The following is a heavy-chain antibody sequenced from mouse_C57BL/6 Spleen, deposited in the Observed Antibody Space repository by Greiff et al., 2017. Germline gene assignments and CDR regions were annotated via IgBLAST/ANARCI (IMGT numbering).Heavy chain of an antibody. V-gene: IGHV1-18*01. CDR2: INPNNGGT. CDR1: GYTFTDYN. D-gene: IGHD1-1*01. CDR3: ARRDGRGAMDY. Sequence: EVQGVESGPELVKPGASVKIPCKASGYTFTDYNMDWVKQSHGKSLEWIGDINPNNGGTIYNQKFKGKDTLTVDKSSSTAYMELRSLTSEDTAVYYCARRDGRGAMDYWGQGTSVTVSS. J-gene: IGHJ4*01.